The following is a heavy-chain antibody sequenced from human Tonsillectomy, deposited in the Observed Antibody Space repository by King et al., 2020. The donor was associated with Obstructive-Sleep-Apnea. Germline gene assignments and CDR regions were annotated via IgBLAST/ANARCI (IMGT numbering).Heavy chain of an antibody. CDR3: ARDGEDTAMSDHVVDY. CDR2: IYHSGST. D-gene: IGHD5-18*01. V-gene: IGHV4-38-2*02. CDR1: GYSISSGYY. J-gene: IGHJ4*01. Sequence: VQLQESGPGLVKPSETLSLTCTVSGYSISSGYYWGWIRQPPGKGLEWIGSIYHSGSTYYNPSLKSRVTISVDTSKNQFSLKLSSVTAADTAVYYCARDGEDTAMSDHVVDYWGHGTLVTVSS.